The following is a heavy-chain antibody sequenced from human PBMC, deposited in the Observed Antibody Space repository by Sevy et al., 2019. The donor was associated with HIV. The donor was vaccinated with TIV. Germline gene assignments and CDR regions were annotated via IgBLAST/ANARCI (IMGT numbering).Heavy chain of an antibody. J-gene: IGHJ4*02. CDR2: IYWNEDK. CDR1: GFSFSTSGVG. Sequence: SGPTLGKPTQTLTLTCTFSGFSFSTSGVGVGWIRQPPGKALEWITLIYWNEDKHYSPSLKSRLTITKVTSKNQVVLTMTNMDPVDTATYYCAHALGYYDSSGYLHWGQGTPVTVSS. CDR3: AHALGYYDSSGYLH. D-gene: IGHD3-22*01. V-gene: IGHV2-5*01.